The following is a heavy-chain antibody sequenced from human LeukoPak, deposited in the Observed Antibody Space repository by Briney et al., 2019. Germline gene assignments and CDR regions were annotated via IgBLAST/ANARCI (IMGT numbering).Heavy chain of an antibody. Sequence: PGGSLRLSCAASGFTFSSYAMHWVRQAPGKGLEWVAVISYDGSNKYYADSVKGRFTISRDNSKNTLYLQMNSLRAEDTAVYYCAKGRWTPYYYYYYGMDVWGQGTTVTVSS. CDR2: ISYDGSNK. D-gene: IGHD3/OR15-3a*01. CDR3: AKGRWTPYYYYYYGMDV. CDR1: GFTFSSYA. V-gene: IGHV3-30*04. J-gene: IGHJ6*02.